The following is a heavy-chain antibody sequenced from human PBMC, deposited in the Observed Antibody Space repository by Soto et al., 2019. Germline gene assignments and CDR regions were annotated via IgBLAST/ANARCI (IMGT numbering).Heavy chain of an antibody. Sequence: ASVKVSCKASGYTFTSYDINWVRQATGQGLEWMGWMNPNSGNTGYTQKFQGRVTMTRNTSISTAYMELSSLRSEDTAVYYCARMFVGDYEHWFDPWGQGTLVTVSS. CDR1: GYTFTSYD. CDR2: MNPNSGNT. D-gene: IGHD4-17*01. J-gene: IGHJ5*02. V-gene: IGHV1-8*01. CDR3: ARMFVGDYEHWFDP.